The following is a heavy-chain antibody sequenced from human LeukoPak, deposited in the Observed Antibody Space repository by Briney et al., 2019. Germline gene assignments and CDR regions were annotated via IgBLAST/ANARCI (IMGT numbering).Heavy chain of an antibody. J-gene: IGHJ4*02. CDR2: ISYDGSNK. CDR1: GFTFSSYG. CDR3: AREDDSNALPTDY. V-gene: IGHV3-30*03. Sequence: PGRSLRLSCAASGFTFSSYGMHWVRQAPGKGLEWVAVISYDGSNKYYADSVKGRFTISRDNSKNTLYLQMNSLRAEDTAVYYCAREDDSNALPTDYWGQGTLVTVSS. D-gene: IGHD3-22*01.